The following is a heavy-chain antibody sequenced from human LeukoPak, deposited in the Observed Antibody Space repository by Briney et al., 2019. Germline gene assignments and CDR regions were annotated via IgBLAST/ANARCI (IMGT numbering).Heavy chain of an antibody. J-gene: IGHJ5*02. CDR3: ARRLTPYYDFWSGYEGNWFDP. Sequence: SQTLSLTCTVSGGSIYGGGYYWSWIRQPPGKGLEWIGYIYHSGTTYYNPSLKSRVTISIDRSKNQFSLKLSSVTAADTAVYYCARRLTPYYDFWSGYEGNWFDPWGQGTLVTVSS. D-gene: IGHD3-3*01. V-gene: IGHV4-30-2*01. CDR1: GGSIYGGGYY. CDR2: IYHSGTT.